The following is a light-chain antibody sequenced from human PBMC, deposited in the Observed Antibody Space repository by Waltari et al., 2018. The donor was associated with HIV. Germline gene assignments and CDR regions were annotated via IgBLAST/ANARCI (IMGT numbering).Light chain of an antibody. CDR1: QSLLHSNGYNY. CDR3: MQALQTPFT. J-gene: IGKJ3*01. CDR2: LGS. V-gene: IGKV2-28*01. Sequence: DLVMTQSPLSLPVTRGEPASISCRSSQSLLHSNGYNYLDWYLQKPGQSPQLLVYLGSNRASGVPDRFSGSGSGTDFTLKISRVEAEDVGVYYCMQALQTPFTFGPGTKVDI.